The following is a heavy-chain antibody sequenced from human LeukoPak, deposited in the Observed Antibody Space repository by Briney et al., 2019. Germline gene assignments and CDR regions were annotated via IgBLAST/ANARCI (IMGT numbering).Heavy chain of an antibody. CDR3: ARGGFIGPFDY. J-gene: IGHJ4*02. V-gene: IGHV4-59*08. CDR2: FYYAGST. CDR1: GGSITTYY. Sequence: SETLSLTCTVSGGSITTYYWSWIRQPPGKELEWIGYFYYAGSTNYNPSLKSRVTISLDTSRNQFSLKVTSVTAADTAVYYCARGGFIGPFDYWGQGTLVTVSS. D-gene: IGHD2-15*01.